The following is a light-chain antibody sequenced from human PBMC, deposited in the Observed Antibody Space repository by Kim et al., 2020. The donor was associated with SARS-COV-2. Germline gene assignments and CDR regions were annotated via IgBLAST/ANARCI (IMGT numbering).Light chain of an antibody. CDR2: KDS. CDR3: YSAADNNLRV. CDR1: VLAKKY. Sequence: SYELTQPSSVSVSPGQTARITCSGDVLAKKYARWFQQKPGQAPVLVIYKDSERPSGIPERFSGSSSGTTVTLTISGAQVEDEADYYCYSAADNNLRVFGGGTKPTVL. V-gene: IGLV3-27*01. J-gene: IGLJ3*02.